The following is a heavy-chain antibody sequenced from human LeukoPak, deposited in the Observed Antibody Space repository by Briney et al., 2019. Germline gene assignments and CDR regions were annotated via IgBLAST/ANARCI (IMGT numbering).Heavy chain of an antibody. CDR3: ARDGGGAGMDAFDI. D-gene: IGHD6-13*01. J-gene: IGHJ3*02. V-gene: IGHV3-13*01. CDR1: GFTFSSYD. Sequence: GGSLRLSCAASGFTFSSYDMHWVRQATGKGLEWVSAIGTAGDTYYPGSVKGRFTISRENAKNSLYLQINSLRAGDTAVYYCARDGGGAGMDAFDIWGRGTMVTVSS. CDR2: IGTAGDT.